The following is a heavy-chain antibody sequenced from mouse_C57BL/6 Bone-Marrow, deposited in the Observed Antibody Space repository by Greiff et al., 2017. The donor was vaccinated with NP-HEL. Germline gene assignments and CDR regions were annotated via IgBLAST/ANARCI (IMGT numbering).Heavy chain of an antibody. Sequence: VQLQQSDAELVKPGASVKISCKVSGYTFTDHTIHWMKQRPEQGLEWIGYIYPRDGSTKYNEKFKGKATLTADKSSSTAYMQLNSLTSEDSAVYFCAREGGPTIVTTYYFDYWGQGTTLTVSS. CDR2: IYPRDGST. CDR1: GYTFTDHT. D-gene: IGHD2-5*01. V-gene: IGHV1-78*01. J-gene: IGHJ2*01. CDR3: AREGGPTIVTTYYFDY.